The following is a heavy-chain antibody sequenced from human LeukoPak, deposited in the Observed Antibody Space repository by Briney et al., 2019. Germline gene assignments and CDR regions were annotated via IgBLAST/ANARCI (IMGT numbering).Heavy chain of an antibody. Sequence: SETLSLTCTVSGYSISSGYYWGWIRQPPGKGLEWIGSIYHSGSTNYNPSLKSRVTISVDTSKNQFSLKLSSVTAADTAVYYCARVRRGFSGYYYYGMDVWGQGTTVTVSS. CDR1: GYSISSGYY. CDR3: ARVRRGFSGYYYYGMDV. D-gene: IGHD5-12*01. J-gene: IGHJ6*02. V-gene: IGHV4-38-2*02. CDR2: IYHSGST.